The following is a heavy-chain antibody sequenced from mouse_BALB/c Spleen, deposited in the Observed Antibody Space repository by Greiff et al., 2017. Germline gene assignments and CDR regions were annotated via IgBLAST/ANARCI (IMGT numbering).Heavy chain of an antibody. CDR3: TRDGKDAMEY. D-gene: IGHD2-1*01. CDR2: ISSGGSYT. V-gene: IGHV5-6-4*01. CDR1: GFTFSSYT. Sequence: EVKLVESGGGLVKPGGSLKLSCAASGFTFSSYTMSWVRQTPEKRLEWVATISSGGSYTYYPDSVKGRFTISRDNAKNTLYLQMSSLKSEDTAMYYCTRDGKDAMEYRGQGDSVTVSS. J-gene: IGHJ4*01.